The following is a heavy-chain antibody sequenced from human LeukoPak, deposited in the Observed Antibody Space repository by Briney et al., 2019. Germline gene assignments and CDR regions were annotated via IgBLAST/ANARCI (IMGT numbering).Heavy chain of an antibody. D-gene: IGHD6-19*01. V-gene: IGHV4-31*03. J-gene: IGHJ4*02. Sequence: PSETLSPTCTVSGGSISSGGYYWSWIRQHPGKGLEWIGYIYYSGSTYYNPSLKSRVTISVDTSKNQFSLKRSSVTAADTAVYYCARLSSVASSGCIDYWGQGTLVTVSS. CDR2: IYYSGST. CDR1: GGSISSGGYY. CDR3: ARLSSVASSGCIDY.